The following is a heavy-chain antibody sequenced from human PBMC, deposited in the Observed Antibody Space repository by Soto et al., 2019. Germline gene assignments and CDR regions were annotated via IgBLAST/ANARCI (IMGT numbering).Heavy chain of an antibody. CDR2: ISYDGSNQ. J-gene: IGHJ4*02. Sequence: PGGSLRLSCAVSGFVFSDFAMHWVRQAPGMGLESAATISYDGSNQYYADSVKGRFTISRDNSRKTLYLEMNSLRLEDTAVYYCAREVGGGFYETLDHWGQGTLVTVSS. D-gene: IGHD3-16*01. V-gene: IGHV3-30-3*01. CDR1: GFVFSDFA. CDR3: AREVGGGFYETLDH.